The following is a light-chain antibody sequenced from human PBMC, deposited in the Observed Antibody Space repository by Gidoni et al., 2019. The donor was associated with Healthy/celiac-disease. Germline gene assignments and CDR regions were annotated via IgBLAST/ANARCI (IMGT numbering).Light chain of an antibody. Sequence: SSLLPQPPSVSVAPGQTARITFGGNNIGSKSVHWYQQKPGQAPVLVIYYDSDRPSGIPERFSGSNSGNTATLTSSRVEAGDEADYYCQVWDSSSDHPYVVVGGGTKLTVL. J-gene: IGLJ2*01. CDR1: NIGSKS. CDR2: YDS. V-gene: IGLV3-21*04. CDR3: QVWDSSSDHPYVV.